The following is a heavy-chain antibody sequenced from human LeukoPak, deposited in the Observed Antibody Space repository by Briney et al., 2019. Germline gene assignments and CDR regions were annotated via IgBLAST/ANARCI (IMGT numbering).Heavy chain of an antibody. J-gene: IGHJ5*02. V-gene: IGHV4-4*07. Sequence: PSETLSLTCTVSDGSINNYYWSWIRQPAGKGLEWIGRIYTSGITHSNRSLKSRVTMSVDTSKNQFSLQLSAVTAADTAVYYCARGGYGDYFWFDPWGQGTLVTVSS. CDR3: ARGGYGDYFWFDP. D-gene: IGHD4-17*01. CDR1: DGSINNYY. CDR2: IYTSGIT.